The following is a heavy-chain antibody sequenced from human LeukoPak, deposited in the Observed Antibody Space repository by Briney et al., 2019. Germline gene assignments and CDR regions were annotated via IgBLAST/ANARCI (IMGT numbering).Heavy chain of an antibody. J-gene: IGHJ4*02. CDR2: IYHSGST. Sequence: PSETLSLTCTVSGGSISSGGYYWSWIRQPPGKGLEWIGYIYHSGSTYYNPSLKSRVTISVDRSKNQFSLKLSSVTAADTAVYYCAREIFGVAGGYWGQGTLVTVSS. CDR1: GGSISSGGYY. D-gene: IGHD3-3*01. V-gene: IGHV4-30-2*01. CDR3: AREIFGVAGGY.